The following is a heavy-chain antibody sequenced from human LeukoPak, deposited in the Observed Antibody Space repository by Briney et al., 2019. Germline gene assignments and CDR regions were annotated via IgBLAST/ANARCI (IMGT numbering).Heavy chain of an antibody. Sequence: SVKVSCKASGGTFISYAISWVRQAPGQGLEWMGGIIPIFGTANYAQKFQGRVTMTRDTSTSTVYMELSSLRSEDTAVYYCARDPGYDFWSGYLGYFDYWGQGTLVTVSS. CDR1: GGTFISYA. D-gene: IGHD3-3*01. J-gene: IGHJ4*02. CDR2: IIPIFGTA. V-gene: IGHV1-69*05. CDR3: ARDPGYDFWSGYLGYFDY.